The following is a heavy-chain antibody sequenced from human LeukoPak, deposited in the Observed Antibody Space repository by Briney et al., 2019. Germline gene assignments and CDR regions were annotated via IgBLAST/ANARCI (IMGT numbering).Heavy chain of an antibody. CDR2: ISGSGGRT. CDR1: GFTFSTFA. D-gene: IGHD2-21*01. Sequence: GGSLRLSCAASGFTFSTFAMSWVRQAPGKGLEWVSGISGSGGRTFYADSMKGRFTISRDNSKNTVYLQMNNLRAEDTAVYYCAKYWGGHDAFDIWGQGTMVTVSS. J-gene: IGHJ3*02. CDR3: AKYWGGHDAFDI. V-gene: IGHV3-23*01.